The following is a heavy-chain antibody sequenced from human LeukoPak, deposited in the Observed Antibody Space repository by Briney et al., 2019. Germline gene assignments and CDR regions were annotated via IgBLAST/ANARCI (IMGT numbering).Heavy chain of an antibody. V-gene: IGHV3-48*02. CDR2: ISSGSSTI. J-gene: IGHJ4*02. Sequence: GGSLRLSCAASGFTFSSYSMNWVRQAPGKGLEWVSYISSGSSTIYYADSVKGGFTLSRDNAKNSLYLQMNSLRDEDTAVYYCARVAAGYSVNYFDYWGQGTLVTVSS. D-gene: IGHD4-23*01. CDR3: ARVAAGYSVNYFDY. CDR1: GFTFSSYS.